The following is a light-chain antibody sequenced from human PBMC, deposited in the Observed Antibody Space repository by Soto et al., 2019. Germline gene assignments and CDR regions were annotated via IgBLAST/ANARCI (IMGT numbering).Light chain of an antibody. J-gene: IGKJ1*01. V-gene: IGKV1-5*01. Sequence: DIQMTQSPSTLSASVGDRVTITCRASQSIGTWLAWYQQKPGKAPKLLIYDVSTLESGVSSRFSGSGSGTEFSLTISSLQPDDSATYYCQQCNSFWTFGQGTKV. CDR2: DVS. CDR3: QQCNSFWT. CDR1: QSIGTW.